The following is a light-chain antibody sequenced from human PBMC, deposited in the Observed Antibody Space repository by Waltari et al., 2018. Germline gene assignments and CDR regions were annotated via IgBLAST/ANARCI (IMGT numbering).Light chain of an antibody. CDR3: QQYDNWPLT. V-gene: IGKV3-15*01. CDR1: QRIKNN. Sequence: ETVMTQSPATLSVYPGERATLSCRASQRIKNNLAWYQQKGGQAPRLLLFDASTRATGISARFSGSGYGTEFTLTISSLQSEDFAVYYCQQYDNWPLTFGQGTRLDMK. J-gene: IGKJ5*01. CDR2: DAS.